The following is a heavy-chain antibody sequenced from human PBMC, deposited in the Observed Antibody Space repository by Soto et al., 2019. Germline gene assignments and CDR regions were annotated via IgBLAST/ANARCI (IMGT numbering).Heavy chain of an antibody. CDR3: ARGGMTTDNWFDP. V-gene: IGHV1-69*13. J-gene: IGHJ5*02. D-gene: IGHD4-4*01. CDR1: GGTFSSYA. CDR2: IIPIFGTA. Sequence: GASVKVSCKASGGTFSSYAISWVRQAPGQGLEWMGGIIPIFGTANYAQKFQGRVTITADESTSTAYMELSSLRSEDTAVYYCARGGMTTDNWFDPRGQGTLVTVSS.